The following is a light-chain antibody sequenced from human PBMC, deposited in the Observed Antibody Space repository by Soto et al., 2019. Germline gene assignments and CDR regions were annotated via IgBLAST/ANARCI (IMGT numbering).Light chain of an antibody. CDR1: TSNIGNRA. Sequence: QSVLTQPPSLSAAPRQRVTISCSGSTSNIGNRAVNWYQQLPGEAPKLLIYYNNLLASGVSDRFSGSKSGTSASLAIRDLQPEDEADYYCASWDDSLDGVIFGGGTKLTVL. J-gene: IGLJ2*01. CDR3: ASWDDSLDGVI. CDR2: YNN. V-gene: IGLV1-36*01.